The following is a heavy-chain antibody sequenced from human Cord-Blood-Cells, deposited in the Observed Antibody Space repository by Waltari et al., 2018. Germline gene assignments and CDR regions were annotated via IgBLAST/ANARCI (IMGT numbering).Heavy chain of an antibody. Sequence: EVQLVESGGGLVQPGGSLKLSCAASGFTFSGSAMHWVRQASGKGLEWGGRNRSKANSYATAYAASVKGRFTISRDDSKNTAYLQMNSLKTEDTAVYYCTFMITFGGVIVDYWGQGTLVTVSS. V-gene: IGHV3-73*02. CDR2: NRSKANSYAT. CDR3: TFMITFGGVIVDY. J-gene: IGHJ4*02. CDR1: GFTFSGSA. D-gene: IGHD3-16*02.